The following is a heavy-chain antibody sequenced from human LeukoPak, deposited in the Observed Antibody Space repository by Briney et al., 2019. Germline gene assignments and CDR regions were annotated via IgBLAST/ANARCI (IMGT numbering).Heavy chain of an antibody. V-gene: IGHV5-51*01. CDR2: IYPGDSDT. D-gene: IGHD3-16*01. Sequence: GESLKISCKGSGYSFTSYWIGWVRQMPGKGLEWMGIIYPGDSDTRYSPSFQGQVTISADKSISTAYLQWSSLKASDTAVYYCARRHSSELWNWFDPWGQGTLATVSS. CDR1: GYSFTSYW. J-gene: IGHJ5*02. CDR3: ARRHSSELWNWFDP.